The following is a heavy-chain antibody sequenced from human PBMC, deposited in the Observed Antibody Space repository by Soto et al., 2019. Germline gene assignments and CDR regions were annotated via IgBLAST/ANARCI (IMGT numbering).Heavy chain of an antibody. V-gene: IGHV1-69*02. D-gene: IGHD5-12*01. J-gene: IGHJ4*02. CDR3: AGGRYSGYDRTDY. CDR1: GGTFSSYT. CDR2: IIPIRGIA. Sequence: QVQLVQSGAEVKKPGSSVNVSCKASGGTFSSYTISWVRQAPGQGLEWMGRIIPIRGIANYAQKFQGRGTITADKSTSTAYMELISLTSDVPAAYYYAGGRYSGYDRTDYWGQGALVTVSS.